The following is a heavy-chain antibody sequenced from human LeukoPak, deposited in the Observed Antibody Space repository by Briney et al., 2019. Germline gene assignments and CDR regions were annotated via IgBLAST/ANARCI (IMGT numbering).Heavy chain of an antibody. Sequence: ASVKVSCKASGGTFSSYAISWVRQAPGQGLEWMGRIIPILGIANYAQKFQGRVTITADKSTSTAYMELSSLRSEDTAVYYCARAGGYGDPYYFGYWGQGTLVTVSS. CDR3: ARAGGYGDPYYFGY. D-gene: IGHD4-17*01. CDR1: GGTFSSYA. J-gene: IGHJ4*02. CDR2: IIPILGIA. V-gene: IGHV1-69*04.